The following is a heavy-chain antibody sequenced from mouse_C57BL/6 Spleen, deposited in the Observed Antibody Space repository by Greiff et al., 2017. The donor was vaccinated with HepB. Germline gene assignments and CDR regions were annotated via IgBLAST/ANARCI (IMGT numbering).Heavy chain of an antibody. CDR2: INPYNGGT. Sequence: VQLQQSGPVLVKPGASVKMSCKASGYTFTDYYMNWVKQSHGKSLEWIGVINPYNGGTSYNQKFKGKATLTVDKSSSTAYMELNSLTSEDSAVYYCARSIYYDYDYYWGQGTTLTVSS. CDR1: GYTFTDYY. D-gene: IGHD2-4*01. V-gene: IGHV1-19*01. J-gene: IGHJ2*01. CDR3: ARSIYYDYDYY.